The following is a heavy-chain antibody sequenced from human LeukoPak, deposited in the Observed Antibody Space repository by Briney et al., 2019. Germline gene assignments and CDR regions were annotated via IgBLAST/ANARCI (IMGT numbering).Heavy chain of an antibody. J-gene: IGHJ4*02. CDR1: GFSFSSYW. CDR3: ARDLPLNY. Sequence: GGSLTLSRAASGFSFSSYWMSWVRPAPGKGLEWVANTKQDGSEKYYVDSVKGRFTISRDNARNSLYLQMNTLRAEDTAVYYCARDLPLNYWGQGTLVTVSS. CDR2: TKQDGSEK. V-gene: IGHV3-7*01.